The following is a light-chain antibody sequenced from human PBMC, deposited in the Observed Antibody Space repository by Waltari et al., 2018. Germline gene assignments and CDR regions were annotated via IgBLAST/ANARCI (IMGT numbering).Light chain of an antibody. CDR1: QSLLHSNGYNY. V-gene: IGKV2-28*01. CDR3: MQSLRALWT. J-gene: IGKJ1*01. CDR2: LGS. Sequence: DIVVTQSPLSLPVTPGEPASISCRSSQSLLHSNGYNYLDWYLQKPGQSPQLLIYLGSNRASGVPDRFSGSGSGTDCTLKIRRGEAEDVGVYYCMQSLRALWTFGQGTKVEIK.